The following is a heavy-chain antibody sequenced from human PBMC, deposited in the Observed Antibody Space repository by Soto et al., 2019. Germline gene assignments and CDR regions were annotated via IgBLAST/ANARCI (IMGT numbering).Heavy chain of an antibody. CDR3: ATYYYGSGSYYKGNYFDY. D-gene: IGHD3-10*01. V-gene: IGHV4-30-4*01. Sequence: SETLSLTCTVSGGSISSGDYYWSWIRQPPGKGLEWIGYIYYSGSTYYNPSLKSRVTISVDTSKNQFSLKLSSVTAADTAVYYCATYYYGSGSYYKGNYFDYWGQGTLVTVS. J-gene: IGHJ4*02. CDR1: GGSISSGDYY. CDR2: IYYSGST.